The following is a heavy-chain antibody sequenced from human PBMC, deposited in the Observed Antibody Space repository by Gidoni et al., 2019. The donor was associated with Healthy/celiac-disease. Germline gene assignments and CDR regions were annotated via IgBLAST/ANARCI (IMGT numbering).Heavy chain of an antibody. CDR3: ARATTMVRGKGPDY. CDR1: GLTFSSYA. J-gene: IGHJ4*02. V-gene: IGHV3-30-3*01. Sequence: QVQLVESGGGVVQPGRSLRLSCAASGLTFSSYAMHWVRQAPGKGLEWVAVISYDGSNKYYADSVKGRFTISRDNSKNTLYLQMNSLRAEDTAVYYCARATTMVRGKGPDYWGQGTLVTVSS. CDR2: ISYDGSNK. D-gene: IGHD3-10*01.